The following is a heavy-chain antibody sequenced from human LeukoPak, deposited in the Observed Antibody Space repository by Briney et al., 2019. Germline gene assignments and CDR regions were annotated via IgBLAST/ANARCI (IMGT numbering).Heavy chain of an antibody. CDR2: IYTSGST. CDR3: ARDRYYDSSDAFDI. CDR1: GGSISSYY. V-gene: IGHV4-4*07. Sequence: PSETLSLTCTVSGGSISSYYWSWIRQPAGKGLEWIGRIYTSGSTNSNPSLKSRVTMSVDTSKNQFSLKLSSVTAADTAVYYCARDRYYDSSDAFDIWGQGTMVTVSS. D-gene: IGHD3-22*01. J-gene: IGHJ3*02.